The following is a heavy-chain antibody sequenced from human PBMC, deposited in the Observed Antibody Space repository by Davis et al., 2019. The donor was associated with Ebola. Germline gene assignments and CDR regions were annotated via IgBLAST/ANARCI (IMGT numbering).Heavy chain of an antibody. Sequence: GGSLRLSCAASGFTFSSYSMNWVRQAPGKGLEWVSSISSSSSYIYYADSVKGRFTISRDNSKNTLYLQMNSLREEDTAVYYCASSASLVVVAPFDSWGQGTLVTVSS. V-gene: IGHV3-21*01. D-gene: IGHD3-22*01. CDR2: ISSSSSYI. CDR1: GFTFSSYS. CDR3: ASSASLVVVAPFDS. J-gene: IGHJ4*02.